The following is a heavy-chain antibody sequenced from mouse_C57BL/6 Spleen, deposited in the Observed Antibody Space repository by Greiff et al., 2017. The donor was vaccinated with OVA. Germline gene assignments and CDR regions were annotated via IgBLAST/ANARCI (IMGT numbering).Heavy chain of an antibody. J-gene: IGHJ2*01. V-gene: IGHV1-81*01. CDR3: ARSGYYGNPIYFDY. CDR1: GYTFTSYG. Sequence: VQLQQSGAELARPGASVKLSCKASGYTFTSYGISWVKQRPGQGLEWIGEIYPRSGNTYYNEKFKGKATLTADKYSSTAYMELRSLTSEDSAVYFCARSGYYGNPIYFDYWGQGTTLTVSS. CDR2: IYPRSGNT. D-gene: IGHD2-1*01.